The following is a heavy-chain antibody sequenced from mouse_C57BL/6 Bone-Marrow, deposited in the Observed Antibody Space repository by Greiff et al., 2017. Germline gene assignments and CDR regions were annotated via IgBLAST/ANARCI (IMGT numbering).Heavy chain of an antibody. CDR2: ISYDGSN. CDR3: AGGVTTLEDCDY. Sequence: LVESGPGLVKPSQSLSLTCSVTGYSITSGYYWNWIRQFPGNKLEWMGYISYDGSNNYNPSLKNRISITRDPSKNQFFLKLNSVTTEDTATYYCAGGVTTLEDCDYWGQGTTLTVSS. D-gene: IGHD2-2*01. CDR1: GYSITSGYY. J-gene: IGHJ2*01. V-gene: IGHV3-6*01.